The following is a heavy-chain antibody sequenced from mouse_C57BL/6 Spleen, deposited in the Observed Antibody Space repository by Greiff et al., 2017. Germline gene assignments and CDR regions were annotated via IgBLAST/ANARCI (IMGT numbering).Heavy chain of an antibody. V-gene: IGHV3-6*01. CDR2: ISYDGSN. Sequence: EVKLMESGPGLVKPSQSLSLTCSVTGYSITSGYYWNWIRQFPGNKLEWMGYISYDGSNNYNPSLKNRISITRDTSKNQFFLKLNSVTTEDTATYYCARGGGDGWFAYWGQGTLVTVSA. CDR1: GYSITSGYY. CDR3: ARGGGDGWFAY. J-gene: IGHJ3*01. D-gene: IGHD3-3*01.